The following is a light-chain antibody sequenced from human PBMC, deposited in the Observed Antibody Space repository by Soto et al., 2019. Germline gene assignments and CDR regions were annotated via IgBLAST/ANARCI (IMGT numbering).Light chain of an antibody. CDR3: CSYAVSSTSFYV. Sequence: QSALTQPASVSGSPGQSITISCTGTSSDVGSYNLVSWYQQHPGKAPKLMIYEGSKRPSGVSNRFSGSKSGNTASLTISGLQAEDEADYYCCSYAVSSTSFYVFGTGTKLTVL. CDR1: SSDVGSYNL. J-gene: IGLJ1*01. CDR2: EGS. V-gene: IGLV2-23*01.